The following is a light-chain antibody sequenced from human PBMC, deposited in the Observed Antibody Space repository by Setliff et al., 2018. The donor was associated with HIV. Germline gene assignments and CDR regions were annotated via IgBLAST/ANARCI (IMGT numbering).Light chain of an antibody. CDR2: AAF. CDR3: QQSYNNPLT. V-gene: IGKV1-39*01. Sequence: DIQVTQSPSSLSASVGDRVTITCRASQDIRNHLNWYQFKPGKVPKVLIYAAFSVQSGVPSRFSGSASGTEFTLTITSLQPEDFATYYCQQSYNNPLTFGPGTKVDIK. CDR1: QDIRNH. J-gene: IGKJ3*01.